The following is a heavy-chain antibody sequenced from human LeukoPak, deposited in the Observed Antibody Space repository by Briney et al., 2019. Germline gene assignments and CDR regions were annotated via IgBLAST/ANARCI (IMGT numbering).Heavy chain of an antibody. J-gene: IGHJ4*02. V-gene: IGHV3-30*01. D-gene: IGHD2-2*01. CDR1: GFTFSDFG. Sequence: GGSLRLSCAASGFTFSDFGMTWVRQAPGKGLEWVASIPNGGTEFYADSVKGRFAISRDTSTNTLSLQMNSLRAEDTAVYFCARRTGDTRFCSRFSCFLPDYWGQGTLVTVSS. CDR2: IPNGGTE. CDR3: ARRTGDTRFCSRFSCFLPDY.